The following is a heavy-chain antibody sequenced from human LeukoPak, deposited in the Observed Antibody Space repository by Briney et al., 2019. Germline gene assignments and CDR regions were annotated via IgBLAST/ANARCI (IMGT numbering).Heavy chain of an antibody. CDR2: MNPNSGNT. D-gene: IGHD3-16*01. J-gene: IGHJ4*02. CDR3: ARTPPRGLIDF. CDR1: GYTFTGYY. Sequence: ASVKVSCKASGYTFTGYYMHWVRQATGQGLEWMGWMNPNSGNTGYAQKFQGRVTMTRNTSISTAYMELSSLTSEDTAVYYCARTPPRGLIDFWGQGTLVTVSS. V-gene: IGHV1-8*02.